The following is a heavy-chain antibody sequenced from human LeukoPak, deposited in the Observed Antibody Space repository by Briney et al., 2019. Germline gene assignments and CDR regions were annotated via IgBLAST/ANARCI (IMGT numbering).Heavy chain of an antibody. Sequence: RPGGSLRLSCAASGFTFSSYEMHWVRQAPGKGLEWVSYISSSGSNIYYADSVKGRFTISRDNAKNSLYLQMNSVRAGDTAVYYCARDYGGSSPFDYWGQGTLVTVSS. CDR1: GFTFSSYE. J-gene: IGHJ4*02. CDR3: ARDYGGSSPFDY. CDR2: ISSSGSNI. V-gene: IGHV3-48*03. D-gene: IGHD4-23*01.